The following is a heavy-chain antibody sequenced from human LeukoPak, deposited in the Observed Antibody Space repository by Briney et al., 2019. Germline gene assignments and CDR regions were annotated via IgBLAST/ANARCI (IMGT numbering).Heavy chain of an antibody. J-gene: IGHJ4*02. D-gene: IGHD3-10*01. Sequence: PGGSLRLSCAASGFTFSDYGMSWVRRAPGKGLEWVSAITSSGGGTFYADSVKGQLTISRDNSENTLYLQMNSLRAEDTAVYYCAKHYGSGTYYNYFDYWGQGTLVTVSS. V-gene: IGHV3-23*01. CDR2: ITSSGGGT. CDR3: AKHYGSGTYYNYFDY. CDR1: GFTFSDYG.